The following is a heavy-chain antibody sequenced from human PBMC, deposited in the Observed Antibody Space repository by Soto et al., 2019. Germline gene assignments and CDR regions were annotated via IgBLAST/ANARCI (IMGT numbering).Heavy chain of an antibody. CDR2: ISCSGGST. Sequence: GGSLRLSCAASGFTFSSYSMSWVRQAPGKGLEWVSAISCSGGSTYYADSVKGRFTISRDNSKNTLYLQMNSLRAEDTAVYYYAKDKYYDSRDFDYWGQGTLVTVSS. CDR1: GFTFSSYS. V-gene: IGHV3-23*01. J-gene: IGHJ4*02. D-gene: IGHD3-22*01. CDR3: AKDKYYDSRDFDY.